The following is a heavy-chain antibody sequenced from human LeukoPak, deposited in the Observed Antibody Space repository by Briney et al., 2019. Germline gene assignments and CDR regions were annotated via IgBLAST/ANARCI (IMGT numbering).Heavy chain of an antibody. CDR3: AKDRETTASGTFDY. Sequence: PGRSERLSCAASGFTFNNYGMHYVRQAPGKGLEWVAVISDDGRNKKYADSVRGRLTISRDDSNNTLCLQMKSLRAEDTGVYYCAKDRETTASGTFDYWGQGTLVTVSS. CDR2: ISDDGRNK. V-gene: IGHV3-30*18. D-gene: IGHD1-1*01. CDR1: GFTFNNYG. J-gene: IGHJ4*02.